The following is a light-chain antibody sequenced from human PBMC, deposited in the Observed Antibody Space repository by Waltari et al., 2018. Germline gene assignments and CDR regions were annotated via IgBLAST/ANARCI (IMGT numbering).Light chain of an antibody. V-gene: IGLV2-23*02. CDR1: SSDVGSYNL. CDR2: EVS. J-gene: IGLJ7*01. CDR3: CSYAGSSTV. Sequence: QSALTQPASVSGSPGQSINISCTGTSSDVGSYNLVSWYQQHPGKAPKLMIYEVSKRPSGVSNRFSGSKSGNTASLTISGLQAEDEADYYCCSYAGSSTVFGGGTQLTVL.